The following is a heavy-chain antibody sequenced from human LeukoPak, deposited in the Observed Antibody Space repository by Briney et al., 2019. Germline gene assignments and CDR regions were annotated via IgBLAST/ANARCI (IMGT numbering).Heavy chain of an antibody. CDR2: INHSGST. D-gene: IGHD3-10*02. CDR1: GGSFSGYY. J-gene: IGHJ3*02. Sequence: NPSETLSLTCAVYGGSFSGYYWSWIRQPPGKGLEWIGEINHSGSTNYNPSLKSRVTISVDTSKNQFSLKVNSVIAADTAVYYCARGDVDPYVFDIWGQGTMVTVSS. CDR3: ARGDVDPYVFDI. V-gene: IGHV4-34*01.